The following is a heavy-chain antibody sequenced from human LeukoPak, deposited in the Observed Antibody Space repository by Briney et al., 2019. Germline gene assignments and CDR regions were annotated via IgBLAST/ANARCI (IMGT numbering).Heavy chain of an antibody. J-gene: IGHJ6*02. V-gene: IGHV1-69*04. CDR3: ARVDGGDGYNYAYYYGMDV. CDR2: IIPILGIA. CDR1: GGTFSSYA. Sequence: AASVKVSCKAFGGTFSSYAIRWVRQAPGQGLEWMGRIIPILGIANYAQKFQGRVTITADKSTSTAYMELSSLRSEDTAVYYCARVDGGDGYNYAYYYGMDVWGQGTTVTVSS. D-gene: IGHD5-24*01.